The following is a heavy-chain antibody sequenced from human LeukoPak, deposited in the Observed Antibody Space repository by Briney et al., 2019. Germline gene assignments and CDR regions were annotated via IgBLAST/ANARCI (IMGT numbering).Heavy chain of an antibody. CDR2: IYWDDDK. D-gene: IGHD3-22*01. Sequence: SGPTLVKPTQTLTLTCTFSGFSLSTSGVGVGWIRQPPGKALEWLALIYWDDDKRYSPSLKSRLTITKDTSKNQVVLTMTNMGPVDTATYYCAHRFSLYYDSSGYLTMGYFQHWGQGTLVTVSS. CDR3: AHRFSLYYDSSGYLTMGYFQH. CDR1: GFSLSTSGVG. J-gene: IGHJ1*01. V-gene: IGHV2-5*02.